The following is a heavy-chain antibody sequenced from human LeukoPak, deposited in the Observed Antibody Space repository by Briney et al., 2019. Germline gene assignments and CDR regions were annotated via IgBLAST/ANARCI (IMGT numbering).Heavy chain of an antibody. CDR1: GFTFSSYS. V-gene: IGHV3-21*04. J-gene: IGHJ6*03. CDR2: ISSSSSYI. D-gene: IGHD3-3*01. CDR3: ARGGDFWSGYSRGYYMDV. Sequence: RPGGSLRLSCVASGFTFSSYSMNWVRQAPGKGLEWVSSISSSSSYIYYADSVKGRFTISRDNAKNTLYLQMNSLRAEDTAVYYCARGGDFWSGYSRGYYMDVWGKGTTVTVSS.